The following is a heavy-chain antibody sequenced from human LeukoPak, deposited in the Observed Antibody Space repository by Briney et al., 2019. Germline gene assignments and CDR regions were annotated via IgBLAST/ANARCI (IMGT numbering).Heavy chain of an antibody. J-gene: IGHJ4*02. CDR1: GGSISSYY. D-gene: IGHD3-3*01. CDR3: ARAGVLRFLRD. Sequence: SQTLSLTCTVSGGSISSYYWSWIRQPPGKGLEWIGYIYYSGSTNYNPSLKSRVTISVDTSKNQFSLKLSSVTAADTAVYYCARAGVLRFLRDWGQGTLVTVSS. CDR2: IYYSGST. V-gene: IGHV4-59*01.